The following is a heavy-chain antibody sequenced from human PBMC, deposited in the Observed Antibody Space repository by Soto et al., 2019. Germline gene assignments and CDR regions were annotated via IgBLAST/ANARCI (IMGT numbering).Heavy chain of an antibody. CDR2: IDSNGGT. D-gene: IGHD3-10*01. CDR3: VRQGFGRLHGLVDV. Sequence: PSETLSLTCTVSDDSSSSYKWSWIRQPPGRKLKWIGYIDSNGGTSYNPSLQSRVTISIDTSTKQFSLKLSSVTAADTAVYYCVRQGFGRLHGLVDVWGQGTTVTVSS. V-gene: IGHV4-59*08. J-gene: IGHJ6*02. CDR1: DDSSSSYK.